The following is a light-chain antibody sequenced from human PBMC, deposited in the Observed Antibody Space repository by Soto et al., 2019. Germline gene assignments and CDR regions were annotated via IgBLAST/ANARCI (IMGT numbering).Light chain of an antibody. CDR3: QQANRFPIT. CDR1: QDISSW. Sequence: DIQMTQSPSFVSASVGDRVTVTCRASQDISSWLAWYQQKPGKAPKLLIYTTSTLGSGVPTRFSGSRSGTDFTITISGLQPEDFANYYCQQANRFPITFGQGTRLEIK. J-gene: IGKJ5*01. CDR2: TTS. V-gene: IGKV1-12*01.